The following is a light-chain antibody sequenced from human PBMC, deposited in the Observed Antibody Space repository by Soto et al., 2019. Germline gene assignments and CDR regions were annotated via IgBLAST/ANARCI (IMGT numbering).Light chain of an antibody. CDR3: QQGSNWPLT. Sequence: EIVLSQSPATLSLSPGERATLSCRASQSVASYLAWYQQKPGQAPRLLIYDASNRATGIPARFSGSGSGTDFTLTISSLEPEDFAVYHCQQGSNWPLTFGGGTKVEIK. CDR2: DAS. CDR1: QSVASY. J-gene: IGKJ4*01. V-gene: IGKV3-11*01.